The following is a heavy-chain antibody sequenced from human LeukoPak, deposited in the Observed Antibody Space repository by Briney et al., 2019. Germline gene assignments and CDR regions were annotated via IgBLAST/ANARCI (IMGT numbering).Heavy chain of an antibody. CDR1: GFTFSSYW. V-gene: IGHV3-7*01. Sequence: PGGSLRLSCAASGFTFSSYWMSWVRQAPGRGLEWVANIKEDGSKKYYVDSVKGRFTISRDNAKNSLYLQMNSLRAEDTAVYYCARDKVVGATYLDYWGQGTLVTVSS. J-gene: IGHJ4*02. CDR3: ARDKVVGATYLDY. D-gene: IGHD1-26*01. CDR2: IKEDGSKK.